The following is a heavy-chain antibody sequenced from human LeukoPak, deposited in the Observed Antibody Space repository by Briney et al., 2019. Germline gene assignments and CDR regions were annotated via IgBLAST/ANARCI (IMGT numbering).Heavy chain of an antibody. CDR3: ARSDHRRGRAYFDY. CDR2: INHSGSN. CDR1: GGSFSGYY. D-gene: IGHD3-16*01. Sequence: SETLSLTCAVYGGSFSGYYWSWLRQPPGKGLEGIGEINHSGSNNYNPSLKSRVTISVDTSKNQFSLKLSSVTAADTAVYYCARSDHRRGRAYFDYWGQGTLVTVSS. J-gene: IGHJ4*02. V-gene: IGHV4-34*01.